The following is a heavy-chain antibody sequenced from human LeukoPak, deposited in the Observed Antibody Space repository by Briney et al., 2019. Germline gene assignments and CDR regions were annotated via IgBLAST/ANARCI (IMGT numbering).Heavy chain of an antibody. V-gene: IGHV3-11*06. CDR3: ARWDCTSTSCYAGDY. CDR1: GFTFSDYY. D-gene: IGHD2-2*01. CDR2: MSSSSNYA. Sequence: PGGSLRLSCAASGFTFSDYYMSWIRQAPGKGLEWVSYMSSSSNYARYAASVKGRFTISRDNANNSLYLQMNSLRAEDTAVYYCARWDCTSTSCYAGDYWGQGILVTVSS. J-gene: IGHJ4*02.